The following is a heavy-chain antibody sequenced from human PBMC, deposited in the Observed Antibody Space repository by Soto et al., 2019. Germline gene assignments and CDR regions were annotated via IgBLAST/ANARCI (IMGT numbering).Heavy chain of an antibody. CDR1: GGIFSTYA. D-gene: IGHD3-10*01. V-gene: IGHV1-69*01. CDR3: ARDRDDYGSGNYYNRIDF. Sequence: QVQLVQSGAEVKKPGSSVKVSCKASGGIFSTYAISWLRQAPGQGLEWMGGIIPIFGTPNYAQKFQGRVTITADESTTTAYLEVTRLRADDTAVYYCARDRDDYGSGNYYNRIDFWGQGTLVPVSS. CDR2: IIPIFGTP. J-gene: IGHJ4*02.